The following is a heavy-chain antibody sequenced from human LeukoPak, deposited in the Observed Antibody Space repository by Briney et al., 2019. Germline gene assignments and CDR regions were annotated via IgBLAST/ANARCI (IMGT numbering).Heavy chain of an antibody. V-gene: IGHV3-66*01. CDR1: GFTVSNNY. CDR3: ARAIGFGDYFDY. D-gene: IGHD3-16*01. Sequence: GGSLRLSCAASGFTVSNNYMSWVRQAPGKGLEWVSLIYSGGRTYFADSVKGRFTISRDNSKSTVYLQMNSLRAEDTAVYYCARAIGFGDYFDYWGQGTLLTVSS. J-gene: IGHJ4*02. CDR2: IYSGGRT.